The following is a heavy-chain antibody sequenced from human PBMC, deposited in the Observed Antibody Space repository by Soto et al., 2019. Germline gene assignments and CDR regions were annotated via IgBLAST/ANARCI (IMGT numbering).Heavy chain of an antibody. CDR2: TNPNSGGT. CDR1: GSPFTDYF. V-gene: IGHV1-2*02. Sequence: QVQLVQSGAGVKKPGPSVKVSCKAFGSPFTDYFMHWVRQAPGKGLEWMGWTNPNSGGTNYAQKFQGRVTMTRDTSISTAYMELSRLRSDDTAVYYCARDSPRLFLEWLFNYWGQGTLVTVSS. D-gene: IGHD3-3*01. J-gene: IGHJ4*02. CDR3: ARDSPRLFLEWLFNY.